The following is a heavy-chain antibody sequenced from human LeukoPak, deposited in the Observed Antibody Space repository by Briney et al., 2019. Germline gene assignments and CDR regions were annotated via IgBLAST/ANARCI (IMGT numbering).Heavy chain of an antibody. CDR3: AKDSRGYYYDSSGGRYFDF. CDR1: GFTFSSYA. V-gene: IGHV3-23*01. D-gene: IGHD3-22*01. CDR2: ISGSGGST. Sequence: PGGSLRLSCAASGFTFSSYAMSWVRQAPGKGLELVSAISGSGGSTYYADSVKGRFTISRDNSKNTLYLQMNSLRAEDTAVYYCAKDSRGYYYDSSGGRYFDFWGQGTLVTVSS. J-gene: IGHJ4*02.